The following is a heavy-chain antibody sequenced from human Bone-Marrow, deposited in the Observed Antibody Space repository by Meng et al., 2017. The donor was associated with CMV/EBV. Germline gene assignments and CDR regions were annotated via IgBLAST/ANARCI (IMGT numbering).Heavy chain of an antibody. CDR3: AREPKIGLGSGYYFPYYYYYGMDV. CDR1: GGSVSSGSYY. D-gene: IGHD3-22*01. CDR2: IYYSGST. V-gene: IGHV4-61*01. J-gene: IGHJ6*02. Sequence: SETLSLTCTLSGGSVSSGSYYWSWIRQPPGKGLEWIGYIYYSGSTNYNPSLKSRVTISVDTSKNQFSLKLSSVTAADTAVYYCAREPKIGLGSGYYFPYYYYYGMDVWGQGTTVTVSS.